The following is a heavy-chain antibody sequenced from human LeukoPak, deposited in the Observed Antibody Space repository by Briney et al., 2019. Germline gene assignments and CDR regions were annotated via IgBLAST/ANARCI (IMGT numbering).Heavy chain of an antibody. CDR1: GGSISSYY. J-gene: IGHJ6*02. CDR3: ARESPDHDFWSGYYALDV. V-gene: IGHV4-59*01. Sequence: SETLSLTCTVSGGSISSYYWSWIRQPPGKGLEWIGYIYYSGSTNYNPSLKSRVTISVDTSKNKFSLKLSSVTAADTAVYYCARESPDHDFWSGYYALDVWGQGTTVTVSS. D-gene: IGHD3-3*01. CDR2: IYYSGST.